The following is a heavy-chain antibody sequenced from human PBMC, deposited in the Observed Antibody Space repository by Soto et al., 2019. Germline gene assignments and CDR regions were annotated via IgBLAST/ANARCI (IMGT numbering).Heavy chain of an antibody. V-gene: IGHV3-23*05. CDR1: GFTFSNND. CDR2: IDGTSTFS. Sequence: GGSLRLSCVASGFTFSNNDMTWVRQAPGKGLEWVSTIDGTSTFSNYADSVEGRFTISRDNSRNTVYLQMNSLRADDTAVYYCAKNAGRFTAWGQGTLVTVSS. J-gene: IGHJ5*02. CDR3: AKNAGRFTA.